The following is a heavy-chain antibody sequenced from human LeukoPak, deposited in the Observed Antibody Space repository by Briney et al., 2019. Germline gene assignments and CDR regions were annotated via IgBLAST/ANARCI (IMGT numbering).Heavy chain of an antibody. CDR1: GGSISSYY. CDR2: IYYSGST. D-gene: IGHD3-3*01. V-gene: IGHV4-59*08. J-gene: IGHJ5*02. CDR3: AGSPGDFWSGYSRNWFDP. Sequence: PSETLSLTCTVSGGSISSYYWSWIRQPPGKGLEWIGYIYYSGSTNYNPSLKSRVTISVDTSKNQFSLKLSSVTAADTAVYYCAGSPGDFWSGYSRNWFDPWGQGTLVTVSS.